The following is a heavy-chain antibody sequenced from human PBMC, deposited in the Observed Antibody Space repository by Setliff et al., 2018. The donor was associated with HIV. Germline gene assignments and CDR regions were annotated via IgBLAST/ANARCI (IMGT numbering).Heavy chain of an antibody. CDR3: ARESRDIVATSPLDY. Sequence: ASVKVSCKASGYTFTSYYMHWVRQAPGQGLEWMGIIKPSGGSTSYAQKFQGRVTMITDTSTSTAYMVLRSLRSDDTAVYYCARESRDIVATSPLDYWGQGTLVTVSS. D-gene: IGHD5-12*01. V-gene: IGHV1-46*01. J-gene: IGHJ4*02. CDR2: IKPSGGST. CDR1: GYTFTSYY.